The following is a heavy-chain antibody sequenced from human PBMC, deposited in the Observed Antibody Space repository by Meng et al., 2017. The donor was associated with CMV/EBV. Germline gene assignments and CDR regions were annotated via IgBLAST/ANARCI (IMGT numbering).Heavy chain of an antibody. V-gene: IGHV3-74*01. CDR3: ARLSYDSSGYNWFDP. CDR2: INSDGSST. D-gene: IGHD3-22*01. CDR1: GFTFSSYW. Sequence: GGSLRLSCAASGFTFSSYWMHWVRQAPGKGLVWVSRINSDGSSTSYADSVKGRFTISRDNAKNTLYLQMNSLRAEDTAVYYCARLSYDSSGYNWFDPWGQGTLVTVSS. J-gene: IGHJ5*02.